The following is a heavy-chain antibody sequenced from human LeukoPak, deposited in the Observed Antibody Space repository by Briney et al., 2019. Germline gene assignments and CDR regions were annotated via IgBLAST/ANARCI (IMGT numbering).Heavy chain of an antibody. J-gene: IGHJ4*02. CDR2: IIPIFGTA. CDR1: GGTFSSYA. Sequence: GASVKVSCKASGGTFSSYAISWVRQAPGQGLEWMGGIIPIFGTANYAQKFQGRVTITTDESTSTAYMELSSLRSEDTAVCYCARSGYSYDYFDYWGQGTLVTVSS. V-gene: IGHV1-69*05. D-gene: IGHD5-18*01. CDR3: ARSGYSYDYFDY.